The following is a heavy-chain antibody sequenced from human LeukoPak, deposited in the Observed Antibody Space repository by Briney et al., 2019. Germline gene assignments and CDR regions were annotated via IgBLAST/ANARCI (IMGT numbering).Heavy chain of an antibody. CDR3: ARLTYYYDSSGYYFDY. CDR2: ISWNSGSI. CDR1: GFTFDDYA. D-gene: IGHD3-22*01. V-gene: IGHV3-9*01. Sequence: GGSLRLSCAASGFTFDDYAMHWVRQAPGKGLEWVSGISWNSGSIGYADSVKGRFTISKDNAKNPLYLQMNSLRAEGTALYYCARLTYYYDSSGYYFDYWGQGTLVTVSS. J-gene: IGHJ4*02.